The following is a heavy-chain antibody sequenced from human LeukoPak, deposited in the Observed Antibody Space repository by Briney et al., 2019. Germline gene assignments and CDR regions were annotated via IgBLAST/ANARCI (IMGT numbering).Heavy chain of an antibody. CDR1: GFTFSSYA. CDR3: AKDQRYNGYDFDY. J-gene: IGHJ4*02. Sequence: TGGSLRLSCAASGFTFSSYAMSWVRQAPGKGLEWVSTITSGGADTYYADSIKGRFTISRDNSKNTLYLQMNSLRAEDTAVYYCAKDQRYNGYDFDYWGQGTLVTVSS. V-gene: IGHV3-23*01. CDR2: ITSGGADT. D-gene: IGHD5-12*01.